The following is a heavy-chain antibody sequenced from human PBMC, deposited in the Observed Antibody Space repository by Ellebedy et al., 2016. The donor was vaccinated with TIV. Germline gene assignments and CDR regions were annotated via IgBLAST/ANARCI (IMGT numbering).Heavy chain of an antibody. CDR1: QFTFSGYW. J-gene: IGHJ4*02. D-gene: IGHD5-24*01. V-gene: IGHV3-7*02. Sequence: GESLKISXAASQFTFSGYWMTWVRQAPGKGLEWVANIKEDGSEKYYMDSVKGRFTISRDNAKNSLCLQMNSLRVEDTAVYYCVRGQGWLDYWGQGTLVTVSS. CDR3: VRGQGWLDY. CDR2: IKEDGSEK.